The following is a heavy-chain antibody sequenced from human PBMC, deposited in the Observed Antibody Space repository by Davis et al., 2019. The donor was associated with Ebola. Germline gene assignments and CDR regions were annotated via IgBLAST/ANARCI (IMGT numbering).Heavy chain of an antibody. D-gene: IGHD1-26*01. Sequence: GESLKISCAASGFTFSSNSMNWVRQAPGKGLEWVSFISSSSNYIHYADSVKGRFTVSRDNAKNSLYLQMNSLRAEDTAVYYCAKDTSNIWFDIWGQGTMVTVSS. CDR3: AKDTSNIWFDI. CDR2: ISSSSNYI. J-gene: IGHJ3*02. CDR1: GFTFSSNS. V-gene: IGHV3-21*01.